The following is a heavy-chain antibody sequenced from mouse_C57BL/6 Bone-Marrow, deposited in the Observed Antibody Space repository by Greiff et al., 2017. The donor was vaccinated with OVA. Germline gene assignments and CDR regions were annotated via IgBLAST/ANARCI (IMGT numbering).Heavy chain of an antibody. CDR1: GYAFSSSW. Sequence: VQLQQSGPELVKPGASVKISCKASGYAFSSSWMNWVKQRPGKGLEWIGRIYPGDGDTNYNGKFKGKATLTADKSSSTAYMQLSSLTSEDSAVYFCARLGYGSSYSMDYWGQGTSVTVSS. V-gene: IGHV1-82*01. D-gene: IGHD1-1*01. CDR2: IYPGDGDT. J-gene: IGHJ4*01. CDR3: ARLGYGSSYSMDY.